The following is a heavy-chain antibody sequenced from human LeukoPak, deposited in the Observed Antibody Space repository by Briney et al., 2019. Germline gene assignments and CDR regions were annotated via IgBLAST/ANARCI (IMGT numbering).Heavy chain of an antibody. CDR1: GYTFTSYY. Sequence: GASVKVSCKASGYTFTSYYMHWVRQAPGQGLEWMGWINPNSGGTNYAQKFQGRVTMTRDTSISTAYMELSRLRSDDTAVYYCARDWRLPTVTSMYYFDYWGQGTLVTVSS. J-gene: IGHJ4*02. V-gene: IGHV1-2*02. CDR3: ARDWRLPTVTSMYYFDY. CDR2: INPNSGGT. D-gene: IGHD4-17*01.